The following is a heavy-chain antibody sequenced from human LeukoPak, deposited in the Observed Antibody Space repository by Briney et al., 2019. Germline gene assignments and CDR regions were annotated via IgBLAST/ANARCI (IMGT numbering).Heavy chain of an antibody. CDR1: GFSFSDFA. J-gene: IGHJ3*02. V-gene: IGHV3-23*01. Sequence: GGSLRLSCAASGFSFSDFAMSWVRQAPGKGLEWVSRISGSVGSTHYADSVKGRFTISRDNSKNTLYLQMNSLRAEDTAVYYCARVGVAGAFDIWGQGTMVTVSS. CDR3: ARVGVAGAFDI. CDR2: ISGSVGST. D-gene: IGHD2-15*01.